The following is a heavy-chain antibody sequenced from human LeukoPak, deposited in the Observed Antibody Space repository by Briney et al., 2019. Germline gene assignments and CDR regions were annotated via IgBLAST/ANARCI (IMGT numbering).Heavy chain of an antibody. V-gene: IGHV3-48*01. Sequence: PGGSLRLSCTASGYTFGDYAMNWLRQAPGKGVEWVSYITGSSDSILYKDSVKGRFTISRNNAKNSVYLQMNSLRAEDTALYYCAKVPRTNHDNFFDYWGQGTLVTVSS. D-gene: IGHD2-8*01. CDR1: GYTFGDYA. CDR2: ITGSSDSI. J-gene: IGHJ4*02. CDR3: AKVPRTNHDNFFDY.